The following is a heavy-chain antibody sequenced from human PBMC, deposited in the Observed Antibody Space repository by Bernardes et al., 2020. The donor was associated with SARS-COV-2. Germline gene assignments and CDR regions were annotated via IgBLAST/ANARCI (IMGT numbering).Heavy chain of an antibody. CDR1: GYRFTAYG. CDR3: ARDLGVIVLPPNTANFDC. D-gene: IGHD3-10*01. V-gene: IGHV1-18*01. J-gene: IGHJ4*02. CDR2: ISSNSVTT. Sequence: ASVKVSCKSSGYRFTAYGITWVRQVPGQGLEWMGWISSNSVTTNYAQKFQGRLTMTTDTSTGTAYMELGSLRSDDTAMYYCARDLGVIVLPPNTANFDCWGQGTLVNVSS.